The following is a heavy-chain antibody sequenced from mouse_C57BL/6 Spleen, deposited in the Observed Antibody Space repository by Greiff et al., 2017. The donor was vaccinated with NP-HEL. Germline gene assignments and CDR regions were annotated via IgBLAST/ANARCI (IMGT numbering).Heavy chain of an antibody. V-gene: IGHV1-82*01. J-gene: IGHJ4*01. CDR1: GYAFSSSW. D-gene: IGHD2-5*01. CDR3: AYSTYAMDY. CDR2: FYPGDGDT. Sequence: QVQLQQSGPELVKPGASVKISCKASGYAFSSSWMNWVKQRHGKGLEWIGRFYPGDGDTNYNGKFKGKATLTADKSSSTAYMQLSSLTSEDSAVYFCAYSTYAMDYWGQGTSVTVSS.